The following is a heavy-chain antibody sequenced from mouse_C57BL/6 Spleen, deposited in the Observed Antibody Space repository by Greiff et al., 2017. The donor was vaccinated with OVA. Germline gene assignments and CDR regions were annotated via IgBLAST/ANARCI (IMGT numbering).Heavy chain of an antibody. CDR2: INPGSGGT. Sequence: QVQLQQSGAELVRPGTSVKVSCKASGYAFTNYLIEWVKQRPGQGLEWIGVINPGSGGTNYNEKFKGKATLTADKSSSTSYMQLSSLTSEDSAVYFCARSHHSELGRYFDVWGTGTTVTVSS. D-gene: IGHD4-1*01. CDR1: GYAFTNYL. CDR3: ARSHHSELGRYFDV. V-gene: IGHV1-54*01. J-gene: IGHJ1*03.